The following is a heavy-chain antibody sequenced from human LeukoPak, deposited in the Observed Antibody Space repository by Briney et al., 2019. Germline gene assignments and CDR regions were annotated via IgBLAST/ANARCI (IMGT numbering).Heavy chain of an antibody. D-gene: IGHD2-15*01. Sequence: PSETLSLTCAVSGGSISSGNWWSWVRQPPGKGLEWIGEIYHSGSTNYNPSLKSRVTISVDKSKNQFSLKLSSVTAADTAVYYCARDTPWCSGGSCYGGVDYWGQGTLVTVSS. CDR2: IYHSGST. CDR3: ARDTPWCSGGSCYGGVDY. V-gene: IGHV4-4*02. CDR1: GGSISSGNW. J-gene: IGHJ4*02.